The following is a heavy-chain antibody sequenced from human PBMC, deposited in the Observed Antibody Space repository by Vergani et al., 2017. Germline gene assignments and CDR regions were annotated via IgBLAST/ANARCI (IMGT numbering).Heavy chain of an antibody. D-gene: IGHD1-26*01. CDR1: GGSISSGSYY. Sequence: QVQLQESGPGLVKPSQTLSLTCTVSGGSISSGSYYWSWLRQPAGKGLEWIGRIYTSGSTNYNPSLKSRVTISVDTSKNQFSLKLSSVTAADTAVYYCARGAPIDYWGQGTLVTVSS. CDR3: ARGAPIDY. V-gene: IGHV4-61*02. J-gene: IGHJ4*02. CDR2: IYTSGST.